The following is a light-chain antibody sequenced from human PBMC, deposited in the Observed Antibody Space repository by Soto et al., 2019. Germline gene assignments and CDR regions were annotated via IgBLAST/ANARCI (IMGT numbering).Light chain of an antibody. Sequence: DIQMPQSPSSLSASVGDRVTITCRASQSISSYLNWYQQKPGKAPKLLIYAASSLQSGVPSRFSGSGSGTDFTLTFSSLQPEDFATYYCQQSYSTPRTFGQGTKVEIK. V-gene: IGKV1-39*01. CDR2: AAS. CDR3: QQSYSTPRT. J-gene: IGKJ1*01. CDR1: QSISSY.